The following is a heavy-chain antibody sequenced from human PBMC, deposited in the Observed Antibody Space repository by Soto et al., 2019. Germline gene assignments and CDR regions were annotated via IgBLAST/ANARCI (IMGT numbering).Heavy chain of an antibody. CDR2: LYDVDGS. D-gene: IGHD1-1*01. CDR3: ATWHEREHAYDV. V-gene: IGHV3-53*01. Sequence: GGSLRLSCAASGFTVSGKKCVAWVRQAPGKGLEWVSALYDVDGSFYSDSVKGRFTTSSDSSKTTVYLQMNDLRPADTAVYYCATWHEREHAYDVWGQGTTVTVSS. CDR1: GFTVSGKKC. J-gene: IGHJ3*01.